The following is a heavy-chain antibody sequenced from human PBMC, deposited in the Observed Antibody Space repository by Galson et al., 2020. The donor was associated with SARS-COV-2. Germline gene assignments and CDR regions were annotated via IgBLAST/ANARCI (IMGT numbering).Heavy chain of an antibody. Sequence: ASVKVSCKASGYTFTNYGVTWVRQAPGQGLEWLGWISADNGNTNYAQKLQDRVTMTTDTTTNTAHMELRSLRSDDTAVYYCARGGGFQMLSYWGQGTLVTVS. V-gene: IGHV1-18*01. CDR3: ARGGGFQMLSY. D-gene: IGHD2-2*01. CDR2: ISADNGNT. CDR1: GYTFTNYG. J-gene: IGHJ4*02.